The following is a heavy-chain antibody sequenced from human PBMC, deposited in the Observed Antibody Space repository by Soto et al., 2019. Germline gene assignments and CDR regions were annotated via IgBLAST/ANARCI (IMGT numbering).Heavy chain of an antibody. Sequence: ASVKVSCKASGYTFTSYYMHWVRQAPGQGLEWMGIINPSGGSTSYAQKFQGRVTMTRDTSTSTVYMELSSLRSEDTAVYYCARVWFGEPTSKLDYYYYGMDVWGQGTTVTVSS. CDR2: INPSGGST. J-gene: IGHJ6*02. CDR1: GYTFTSYY. CDR3: ARVWFGEPTSKLDYYYYGMDV. D-gene: IGHD3-10*01. V-gene: IGHV1-46*01.